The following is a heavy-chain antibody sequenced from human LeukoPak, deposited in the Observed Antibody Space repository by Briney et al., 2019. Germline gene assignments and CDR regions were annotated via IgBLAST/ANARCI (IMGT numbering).Heavy chain of an antibody. V-gene: IGHV1-69*13. CDR3: AREGIFRDFDY. CDR2: IIPIFGTA. Sequence: SVKLSCNASGGTFSSYAISWVRQAPGQGLGWMGGIIPIFGTANYAQKFQGRVTITADESTSTAYMELSSLRSEDTAVYYCAREGIFRDFDYWGQGTLVIVSS. CDR1: GGTFSSYA. J-gene: IGHJ4*02.